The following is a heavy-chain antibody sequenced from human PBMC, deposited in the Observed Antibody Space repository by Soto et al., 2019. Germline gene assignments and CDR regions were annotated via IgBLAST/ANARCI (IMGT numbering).Heavy chain of an antibody. D-gene: IGHD3-3*01. Sequence: SETLSLTCTVSGGSISSSSYYWGWIRQPPGKGLEWIGSIYYSGSTYYNPSLKSRVTISVDTSKNQFSLKLGSVTAADTAVYYCASSYYDFWSGYSQNWFDPWGRGTLVTVSS. CDR1: GGSISSSSYY. V-gene: IGHV4-39*01. CDR3: ASSYYDFWSGYSQNWFDP. J-gene: IGHJ5*02. CDR2: IYYSGST.